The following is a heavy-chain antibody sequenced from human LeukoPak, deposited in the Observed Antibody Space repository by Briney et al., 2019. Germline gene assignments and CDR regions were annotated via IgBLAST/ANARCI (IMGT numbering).Heavy chain of an antibody. J-gene: IGHJ4*02. V-gene: IGHV4-4*02. Sequence: SGTLSLTCAVSGGSISSSNWWSWVRQPPGKGLEWIGENYHSGSTNYNPSLKSRVTISVDKSKNQFSLKLSSVTAADTAVYYWESWGIGANEFDYWGEGALVSVSS. CDR3: ESWGIGANEFDY. CDR1: GGSISSSNW. CDR2: NYHSGST. D-gene: IGHD3-16*01.